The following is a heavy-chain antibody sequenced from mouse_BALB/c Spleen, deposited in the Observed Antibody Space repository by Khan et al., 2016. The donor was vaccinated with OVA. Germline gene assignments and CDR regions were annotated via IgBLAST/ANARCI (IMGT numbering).Heavy chain of an antibody. CDR3: ARDYWFTY. J-gene: IGHJ3*01. V-gene: IGHV5-6-5*01. CDR2: ISSGGTT. CDR1: GFTFSNYA. Sequence: EVELVESGGDLVKPGGSLKLSCAASGFTFSNYAMSWVRQTPEKRLEWVASISSGGTTYFPDSVKGRFTISRDNGRNILYLQMSMLRSEDTAMYYCARDYWFTYWGQGTLVTVSA.